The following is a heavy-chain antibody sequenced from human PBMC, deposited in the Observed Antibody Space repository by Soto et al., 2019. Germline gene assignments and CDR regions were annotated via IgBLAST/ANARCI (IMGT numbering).Heavy chain of an antibody. Sequence: QVQLVQSGAEEKKPGASVKVPCKASGYTFTTYPMNWLRQAPGQRPEWMGWINVGNGGTKYSQKFQGRVSITRDTSASTAYMQLSRLRSDDTAVYYCATDRGGYCSGGSCPEAWFDPWGQGTLVTVTS. J-gene: IGHJ5*02. CDR2: INVGNGGT. CDR1: GYTFTTYP. D-gene: IGHD2-15*01. CDR3: ATDRGGYCSGGSCPEAWFDP. V-gene: IGHV1-3*05.